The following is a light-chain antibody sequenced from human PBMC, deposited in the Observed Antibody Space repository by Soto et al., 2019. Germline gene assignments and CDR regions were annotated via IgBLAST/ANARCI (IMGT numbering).Light chain of an antibody. CDR3: QQHNQWPIT. Sequence: ITQSPSTLSVSPGETASLSCRASQSAGNFLAWYQQKPGQAPRLLIYYISTRATGIPARFSGSGSGTEFTLTINRLQSEDSAVYYCQQHNQWPITFGQGTRLEIK. V-gene: IGKV3D-15*01. CDR2: YIS. J-gene: IGKJ5*01. CDR1: QSAGNF.